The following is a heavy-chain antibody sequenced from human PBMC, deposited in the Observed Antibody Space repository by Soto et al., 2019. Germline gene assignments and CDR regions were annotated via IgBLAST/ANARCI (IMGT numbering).Heavy chain of an antibody. CDR1: GGTITSGRSS. J-gene: IGHJ5*02. V-gene: IGHV4-30-2*06. Sequence: QLQLQESGSGLVKPSQTLSLTCSVSGGTITSGRSSWNWIRQSPGKGLEWIAYIYHSGSTYYNPSLKSRVTISVERSGNQFSLKLTSVTAADTAVYYCVRESVASGPNYFDTWGPGTLVTVSS. CDR2: IYHSGST. D-gene: IGHD6-6*01. CDR3: VRESVASGPNYFDT.